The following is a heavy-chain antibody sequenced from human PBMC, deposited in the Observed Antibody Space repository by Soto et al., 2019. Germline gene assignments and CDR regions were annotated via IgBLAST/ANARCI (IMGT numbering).Heavy chain of an antibody. V-gene: IGHV5-51*01. Sequence: WESLKISCKASGYSFTTYWIGWVRQMPGKGLEWMGIIYPGDSDTRYSPSFQGQVTISADKSISTAYLQWSSLKASDTAMYYCARLYYNFGQVVYLDAFDIWGQGKMVTV. CDR1: GYSFTTYW. D-gene: IGHD2-2*02. CDR3: ARLYYNFGQVVYLDAFDI. J-gene: IGHJ3*02. CDR2: IYPGDSDT.